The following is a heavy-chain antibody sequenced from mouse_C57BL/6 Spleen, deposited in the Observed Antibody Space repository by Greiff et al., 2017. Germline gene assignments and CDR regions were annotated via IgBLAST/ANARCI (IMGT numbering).Heavy chain of an antibody. J-gene: IGHJ2*01. D-gene: IGHD4-1*01. Sequence: EVMLVESGGGLVQPGGSLSLSCAASGFTFTDYYMSWVRQPPGKALEWLGFIRNKANGYTTEYSASVKGRFTISRDNSQSILYLQMNALRAEDSATYYCGRNTGTVHFDYWGQGTTLTVSS. CDR2: IRNKANGYTT. CDR3: GRNTGTVHFDY. V-gene: IGHV7-3*01. CDR1: GFTFTDYY.